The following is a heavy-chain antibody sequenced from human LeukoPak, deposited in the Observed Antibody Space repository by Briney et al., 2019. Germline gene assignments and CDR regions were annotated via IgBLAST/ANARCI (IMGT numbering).Heavy chain of an antibody. Sequence: SETLSLTCTVSGGSNSSYYWSWIRQPTGKGLEWIGYIYYSGSTNYNPSLKSRVTISVDTSKNQFSLKLSSVTAADTAVYYCARGKKTVNLDYWGQGTLVTVSS. CDR3: ARGKKTVNLDY. D-gene: IGHD4-11*01. CDR1: GGSNSSYY. V-gene: IGHV4-59*08. J-gene: IGHJ4*02. CDR2: IYYSGST.